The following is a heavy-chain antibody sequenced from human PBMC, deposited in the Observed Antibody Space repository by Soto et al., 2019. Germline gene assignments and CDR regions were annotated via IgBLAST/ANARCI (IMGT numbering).Heavy chain of an antibody. D-gene: IGHD2-2*01. CDR2: INPNSGGT. V-gene: IGHV1-2*04. Sequence: QVQLVQSGAEVKKPGSSVKVSCKASGYTFTGYYMHWVRQAPGQGLEWMGWINPNSGGTNYAQKFQGWVTMTRDTAISTADRELSRLRADDTAVYYCARESCSSTSCYHYYYDYMDVWGKGTTVTVSS. CDR1: GYTFTGYY. CDR3: ARESCSSTSCYHYYYDYMDV. J-gene: IGHJ6*03.